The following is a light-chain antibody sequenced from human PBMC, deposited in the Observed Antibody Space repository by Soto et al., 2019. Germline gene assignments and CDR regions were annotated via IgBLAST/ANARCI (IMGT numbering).Light chain of an antibody. J-gene: IGKJ4*02. CDR3: QQRNSWPLT. CDR1: QNVGGY. Sequence: EIVLTQSPATLSLSPGERAILSCRASQNVGGYLAWYQQKPGQAPRLLISDASNRAAGIPARFSGIGSGTDFTLTISSLEPEDFAVYYCQQRNSWPLTFGGGTKVEIK. CDR2: DAS. V-gene: IGKV3-11*01.